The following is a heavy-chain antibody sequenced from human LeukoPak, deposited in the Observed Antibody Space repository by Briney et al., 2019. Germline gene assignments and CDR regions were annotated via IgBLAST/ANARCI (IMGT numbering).Heavy chain of an antibody. V-gene: IGHV3-43*02. J-gene: IGHJ3*02. D-gene: IGHD5-12*01. CDR3: AKGSRRGSLLYAFGI. Sequence: GGSLRLSCAASGFTFDDYAMHWVRQAPGKGLEWVSLISGDGGSTYYADSVKGRFTISRDNSKNSLYLQMNSLRTEDTALYYCAKGSRRGSLLYAFGIWGQGTMVTVSS. CDR1: GFTFDDYA. CDR2: ISGDGGST.